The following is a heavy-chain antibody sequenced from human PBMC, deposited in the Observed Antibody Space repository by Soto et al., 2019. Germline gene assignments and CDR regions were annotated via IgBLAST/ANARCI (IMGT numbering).Heavy chain of an antibody. Sequence: GGSLRLSCAASGFTFSSYAIHWVRQAPGKGLEWVAIIWFDGSNKYYADSVKGRFSISRDNSKNTLFLQMDSLRAEGTAVYYCARGQLPAATTYFDFWGQGTLVTVSS. V-gene: IGHV3-33*01. CDR3: ARGQLPAATTYFDF. CDR1: GFTFSSYA. J-gene: IGHJ4*02. CDR2: IWFDGSNK. D-gene: IGHD2-15*01.